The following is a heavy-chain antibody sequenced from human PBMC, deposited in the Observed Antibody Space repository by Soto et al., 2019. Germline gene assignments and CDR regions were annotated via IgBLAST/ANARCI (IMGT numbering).Heavy chain of an antibody. CDR2: INPRGGTT. CDR3: AKDGGKVAGRGSWFDP. V-gene: IGHV1-46*01. J-gene: IGHJ5*02. CDR1: GYTFTNYY. D-gene: IGHD6-19*01. Sequence: ASVKVSCKASGYTFTNYYMNWVRQAPGQGLQWMGVINPRGGTTRYAQKFQGRVTMTMDTSTSTVYMELSSLTSDDTAVYYCAKDGGKVAGRGSWFDPWGQGTLVTVSS.